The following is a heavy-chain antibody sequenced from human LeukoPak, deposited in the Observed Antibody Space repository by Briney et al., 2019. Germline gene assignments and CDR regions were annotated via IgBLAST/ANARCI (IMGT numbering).Heavy chain of an antibody. D-gene: IGHD1-26*01. J-gene: IGHJ4*02. V-gene: IGHV1-46*01. CDR3: ARGFGVGASKRYQFDY. CDR1: GYTFTSYY. Sequence: ASVKVSCKASGYTFTSYYIHWVRQAPGQGLEWMGIINPSGSSTSYAQKFQGRVTMTRDTSTSTVYMELSSLRSEDTAVYYCARGFGVGASKRYQFDYWGQGTLVTVSS. CDR2: INPSGSST.